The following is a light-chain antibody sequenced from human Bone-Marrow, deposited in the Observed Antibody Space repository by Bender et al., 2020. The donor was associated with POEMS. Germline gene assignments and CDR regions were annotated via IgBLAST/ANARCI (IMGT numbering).Light chain of an antibody. V-gene: IGLV1-40*01. Sequence: QSVLTQPPSVSGAPGQRVTVSCSGGDSNIGAGFDVNWYQQLPGSAPTLLIYANTKRPSGVSNRFSGSKSGNTASLTISGLQAEDEADYYCSSYTSRNSLIFGGGTKLTVL. CDR3: SSYTSRNSLI. CDR2: ANT. CDR1: DSNIGAGFD. J-gene: IGLJ2*01.